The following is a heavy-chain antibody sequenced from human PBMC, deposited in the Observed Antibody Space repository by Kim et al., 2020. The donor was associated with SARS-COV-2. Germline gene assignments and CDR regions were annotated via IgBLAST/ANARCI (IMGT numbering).Heavy chain of an antibody. D-gene: IGHD2-15*01. CDR2: I. CDR3: AREGLDDPLDY. J-gene: IGHJ4*02. V-gene: IGHV3-21*01. Sequence: IYYADSGKGRFTISRDNAKNSLYLQMNSLRAEDTAVYYCAREGLDDPLDYWGQGTLVTVSS.